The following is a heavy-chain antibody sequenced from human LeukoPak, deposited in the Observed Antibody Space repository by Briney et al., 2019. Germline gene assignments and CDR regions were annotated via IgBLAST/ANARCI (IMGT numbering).Heavy chain of an antibody. Sequence: GASVKVSCKASGGTFSSYAISWVRQAPGQGLEWMGGIIPIFGTANYAQKFQGRVTITADESTSTAYMELSSLRSEDTAVYYCARGYGSGRHPTYFDYWGQGTLVTVSS. CDR2: IIPIFGTA. J-gene: IGHJ4*02. CDR1: GGTFSSYA. CDR3: ARGYGSGRHPTYFDY. D-gene: IGHD3-10*01. V-gene: IGHV1-69*01.